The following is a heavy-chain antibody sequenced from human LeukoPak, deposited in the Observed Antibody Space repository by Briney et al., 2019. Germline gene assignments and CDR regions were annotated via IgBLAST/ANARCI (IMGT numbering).Heavy chain of an antibody. CDR2: IIPIFGTA. J-gene: IGHJ4*02. V-gene: IGHV1-69*13. CDR1: GYTFTGYY. CDR3: ASRSIAAAGTTHLTFDY. Sequence: SVKVSCKASGYTFTGYYMHWVRQAPGQGLEWMGGIIPIFGTANYAQKFQGRATITADESTSTAYMGLSSLRSEDTAVYYCASRSIAAAGTTHLTFDYWGQGTLVTVSS. D-gene: IGHD6-13*01.